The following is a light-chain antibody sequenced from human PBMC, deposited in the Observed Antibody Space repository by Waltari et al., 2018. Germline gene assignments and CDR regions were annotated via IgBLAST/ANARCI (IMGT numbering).Light chain of an antibody. CDR3: QQYDNCPTYT. CDR2: CTS. CDR1: QSVSIN. Sequence: EIVMTQSPATLSVSPGERATLSCRASQSVSINFAWYQQKPGQAPRLLIHCTSTRSTGIPDRFSGSGSGTDFTLTISSLQPEDFAVYYCQQYDNCPTYTFGQGTKLEIK. J-gene: IGKJ2*01. V-gene: IGKV3-15*01.